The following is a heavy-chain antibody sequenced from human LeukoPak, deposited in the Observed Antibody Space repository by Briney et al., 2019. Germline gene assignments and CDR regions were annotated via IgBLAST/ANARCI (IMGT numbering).Heavy chain of an antibody. V-gene: IGHV3-30-3*01. CDR3: ARDFFPIVDSTWYEIGY. J-gene: IGHJ4*02. CDR2: ISYDGYDK. CDR1: GFTLNDYA. D-gene: IGHD2-21*01. Sequence: GGSLRLSCAASGFTLNDYAMYWVRQAPGKGLEWVTLISYDGYDKSYADSVRGRFTISRDNSRNTLYLQMDSLRSEDTAVYYCARDFFPIVDSTWYEIGYWGQGTLVTVSS.